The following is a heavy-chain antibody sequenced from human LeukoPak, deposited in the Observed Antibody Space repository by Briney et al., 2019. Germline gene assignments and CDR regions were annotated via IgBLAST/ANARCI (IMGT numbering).Heavy chain of an antibody. Sequence: GGSLRLSCAASGFTFSSYWMSWVRQAPGKGLEWVANIKQDGSEKYYVDSVKGRFTISGDNAKNSLYLQMNSLRAEDTAVYYCARDHFEGAVAAWGQGTLVTVSS. J-gene: IGHJ4*02. V-gene: IGHV3-7*01. CDR1: GFTFSSYW. CDR2: IKQDGSEK. D-gene: IGHD6-19*01. CDR3: ARDHFEGAVAA.